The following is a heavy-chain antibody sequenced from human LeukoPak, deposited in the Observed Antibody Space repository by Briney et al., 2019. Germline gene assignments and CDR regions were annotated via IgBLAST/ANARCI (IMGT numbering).Heavy chain of an antibody. D-gene: IGHD3-22*01. CDR1: GGSISRYY. CDR3: ARAAYSSGYSLDY. J-gene: IGHJ4*02. V-gene: IGHV4-4*07. Sequence: SETLSLTCRVPGGSISRYYWSWIRQPAGRGLEWIGRIYSRGSTNYNPSLKSRVTMSVDTSKNQSSLQLSSVTAADTAVYYCARAAYSSGYSLDYRGQGKLVIVSS. CDR2: IYSRGST.